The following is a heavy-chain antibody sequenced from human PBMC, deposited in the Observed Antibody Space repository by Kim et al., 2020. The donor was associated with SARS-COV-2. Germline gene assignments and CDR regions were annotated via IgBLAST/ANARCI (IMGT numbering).Heavy chain of an antibody. Sequence: SVKVSCKASGDSQRTYGISWVRQAPGQGLEWMGGVTPFYFGRTNFAQNFQGRLTITADENTNTAYMELSSLRSEDTAMYYCARGHGYCGGENCYRLLTFWGQGTLVIVSS. D-gene: IGHD2-21*01. CDR1: GDSQRTYG. J-gene: IGHJ4*02. CDR3: ARGHGYCGGENCYRLLTF. CDR2: VTPFYFGRT. V-gene: IGHV1-69*13.